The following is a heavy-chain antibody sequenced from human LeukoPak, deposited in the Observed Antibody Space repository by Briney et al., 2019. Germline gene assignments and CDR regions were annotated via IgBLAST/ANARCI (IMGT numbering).Heavy chain of an antibody. Sequence: PSETLSLTCAVYGGPFSGYYWSWIRQPPGKGLQWIGEINHSGSTNYNPSLKSRVTISVDTSKNRFSLKLSSVTAADTAVYYCARGSTAAAGTGVWFDPWGQGTLVTVSS. CDR3: ARGSTAAAGTGVWFDP. CDR2: INHSGST. CDR1: GGPFSGYY. V-gene: IGHV4-34*01. J-gene: IGHJ5*02. D-gene: IGHD6-13*01.